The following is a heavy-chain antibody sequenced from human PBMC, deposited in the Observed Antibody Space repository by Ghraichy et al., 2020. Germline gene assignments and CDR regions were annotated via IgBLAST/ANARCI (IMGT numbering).Heavy chain of an antibody. CDR3: TRQATTAGPN. CDR2: IRSKPNNYAT. J-gene: IGHJ4*02. Sequence: GGSLRLSCAASGFTFSGSAMHWVRQASGKGLEWVGHIRSKPNNYATTYAASVKGRFTISRDDSKNTAYLQMNSLKIEDTAVYYCTRQATTAGPNWGQGSLVTVSS. D-gene: IGHD6-13*01. CDR1: GFTFSGSA. V-gene: IGHV3-73*01.